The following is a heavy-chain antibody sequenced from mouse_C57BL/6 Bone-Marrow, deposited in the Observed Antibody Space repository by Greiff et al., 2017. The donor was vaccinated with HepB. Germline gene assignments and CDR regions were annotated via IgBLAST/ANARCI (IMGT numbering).Heavy chain of an antibody. J-gene: IGHJ3*01. CDR2: IWWDDDK. D-gene: IGHD1-1*01. V-gene: IGHV8-8*01. CDR3: ASYYYGSSYLAY. CDR1: GFSLSTFGMG. Sequence: QVTLKESGPGILQPSQTLSLTCSFSGFSLSTFGMGVGWIRHPSGKGLEWLAHIWWDDDKYYNPALKSRLTISKDTSKNQVFLKIANVDTADTATYYCASYYYGSSYLAYWGQGTLVTVSA.